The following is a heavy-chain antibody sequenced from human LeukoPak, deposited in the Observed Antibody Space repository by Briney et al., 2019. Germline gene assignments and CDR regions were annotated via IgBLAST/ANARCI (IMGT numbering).Heavy chain of an antibody. V-gene: IGHV3-74*01. CDR3: ARDNDGMDV. CDR2: INNDGSSI. CDR1: GFTFSSYS. D-gene: IGHD2-8*01. Sequence: PGGSLRLSCAASGFTFSSYSMNWVRQAPGKGLVWVSRINNDGSSINYADSVKGRFTISRDNAKNTLYLQMNSLRVEDTAVYYCARDNDGMDVWGQGTTVTVSS. J-gene: IGHJ6*02.